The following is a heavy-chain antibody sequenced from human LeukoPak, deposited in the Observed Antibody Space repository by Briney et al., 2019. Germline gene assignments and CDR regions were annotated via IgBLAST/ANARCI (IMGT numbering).Heavy chain of an antibody. D-gene: IGHD3-3*01. CDR1: GGSINGGDYY. CDR3: ARVLGVVGNAVDI. CDR2: IYYSGSA. V-gene: IGHV4-30-4*08. J-gene: IGHJ3*02. Sequence: SQTLSLTCTVSGGSINGGDYYWSWIRQPPGKGLEWIGYIYYSGSAYYNPSLRSRVAISVDTSRNQLSLKLSSVTAADTAVYYCARVLGVVGNAVDIWGPGTMVTVSS.